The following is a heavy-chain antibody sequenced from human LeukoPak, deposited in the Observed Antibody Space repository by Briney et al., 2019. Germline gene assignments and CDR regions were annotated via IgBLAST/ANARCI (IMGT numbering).Heavy chain of an antibody. V-gene: IGHV1-69*05. CDR3: ARSEVVVAATMDY. CDR2: IIPIFGTA. D-gene: IGHD2-15*01. CDR1: GGTFSSYA. J-gene: IGHJ4*02. Sequence: ASVKVSCKASGGTFSSYAISWVRQAPGQGLEWMRGIIPIFGTANYAQKFQGRVTITTDESTSTAYMELSSLRSEDTAVYYCARSEVVVAATMDYWGQGTLVTVSS.